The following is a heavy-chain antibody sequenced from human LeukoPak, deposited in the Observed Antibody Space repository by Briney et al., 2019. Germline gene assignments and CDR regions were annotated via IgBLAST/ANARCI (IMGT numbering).Heavy chain of an antibody. CDR2: VFYTGET. D-gene: IGHD6-13*01. J-gene: IGHJ4*02. V-gene: IGHV4-59*08. CDR3: ARHSGQQLGNYFDY. CDR1: PGSIGGYY. Sequence: PSETLSLTCSVSPGSIGGYYWSWFRQPPGKGLEWIGYVFYTGETDYNRSLRSRGTISVDASKNQVSLRLTSVTAADTAVYYCARHSGQQLGNYFDYWGQGTLVTVSS.